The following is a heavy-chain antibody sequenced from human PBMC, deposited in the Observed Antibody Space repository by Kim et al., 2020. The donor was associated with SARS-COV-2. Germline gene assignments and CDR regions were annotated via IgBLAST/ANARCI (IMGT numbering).Heavy chain of an antibody. J-gene: IGHJ1*01. CDR1: GGSISSYY. V-gene: IGHV4-59*01. D-gene: IGHD6-19*01. Sequence: SETLSLTCTVSGGSISSYYWSWIRQPPGKGLEWIGYIYYSGSTNYNPSLKSRVTISVDTSKNQFSLKLSSVTAADTAVYYCARAVAGFRYFQHWGQGTLVTVSS. CDR2: IYYSGST. CDR3: ARAVAGFRYFQH.